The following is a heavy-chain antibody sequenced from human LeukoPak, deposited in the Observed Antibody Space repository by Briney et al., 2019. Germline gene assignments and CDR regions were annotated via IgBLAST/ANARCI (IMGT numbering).Heavy chain of an antibody. CDR1: GFMFGNHG. J-gene: IGHJ3*02. Sequence: GGSLRLSCEGSGFMFGNHGLIWVRQAPGKGLDWLSFIGPSGVTRLYANSVKGRFTISRDNAKNSLYLQMNSLRAEDTALYHCARSRTAMTAGAFDIWGQGTMVTVSS. V-gene: IGHV3-48*04. D-gene: IGHD5-18*01. CDR3: ARSRTAMTAGAFDI. CDR2: IGPSGVTR.